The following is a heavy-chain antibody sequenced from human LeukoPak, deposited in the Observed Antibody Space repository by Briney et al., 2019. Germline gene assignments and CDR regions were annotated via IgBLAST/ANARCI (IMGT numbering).Heavy chain of an antibody. CDR1: GFIFSNYE. J-gene: IGHJ4*02. CDR3: ARARIAAPLLDY. CDR2: ISDHGKSR. V-gene: IGHV3-48*03. Sequence: GGSLRLSCVASGFIFSNYEMNWGRQTPGKGLEWVSYISDHGKSRNYVDSVKGRFTISRDNAKNSLYLQMNSLQVEDTATYFCARARIAAPLLDYWGQGTLVTVSS. D-gene: IGHD6-13*01.